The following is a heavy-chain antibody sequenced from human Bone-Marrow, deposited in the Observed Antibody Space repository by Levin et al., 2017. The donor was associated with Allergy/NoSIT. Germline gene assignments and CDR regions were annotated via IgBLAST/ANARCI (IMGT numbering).Heavy chain of an antibody. CDR3: AKMKGEGSHYDYGMGV. CDR1: GLAFRNFA. D-gene: IGHD3-10*01. Sequence: GGSLRLSCTASGLAFRNFAMSWVRQAPGKGLEWVAAITGSGGRLFYGDSVKGRFSISRDNSKNTMYLQMNSLRPEDTAVYYGAKMKGEGSHYDYGMGVWGQGTTGTVSS. CDR2: ITGSGGRL. J-gene: IGHJ6*02. V-gene: IGHV3-23*01.